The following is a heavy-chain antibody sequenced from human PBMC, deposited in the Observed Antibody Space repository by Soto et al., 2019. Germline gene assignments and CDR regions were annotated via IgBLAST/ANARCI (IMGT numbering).Heavy chain of an antibody. CDR3: AREIVRGGGAFEI. D-gene: IGHD3-10*01. Sequence: SVKVSCKASGGTFSSYAISWVRQAPGQGLEWMGGIIPIFGTANYAQKFQGRVTITADESTSTAYMELSSLRSEETAVYSCAREIVRGGGAFEIWGQGTMVTVSS. V-gene: IGHV1-69*13. CDR2: IIPIFGTA. J-gene: IGHJ3*02. CDR1: GGTFSSYA.